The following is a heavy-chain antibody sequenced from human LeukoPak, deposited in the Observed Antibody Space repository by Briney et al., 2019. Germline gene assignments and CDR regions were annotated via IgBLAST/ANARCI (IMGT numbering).Heavy chain of an antibody. V-gene: IGHV3-23*01. CDR2: ISGSGGST. Sequence: GSLRLSCAASGFTFSSYAMSWVRQAPGKGLEWVSAISGSGGSTYYADSVKGRFTISRDNSKNTLYLQMNSLRAEDTAVYYCAKASLGTMIVVVSFDYWGQGTLVTVSS. CDR1: GFTFSSYA. CDR3: AKASLGTMIVVVSFDY. J-gene: IGHJ4*02. D-gene: IGHD3-22*01.